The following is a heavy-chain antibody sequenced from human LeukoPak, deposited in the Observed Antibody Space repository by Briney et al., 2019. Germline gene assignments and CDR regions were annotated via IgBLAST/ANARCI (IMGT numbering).Heavy chain of an antibody. CDR2: ISYDGSNK. V-gene: IGHV3-30*04. CDR1: GFTFSSYA. J-gene: IGHJ4*02. CDR3: ASRGYSYGLGYFDY. D-gene: IGHD5-18*01. Sequence: GGSLKLSCAASGFTFSSYAMHWVRQAPGKGLEWVAVISYDGSNKYYADSVKGRFTISRDNSKNTLYLQMNSLRAEDTAVYYCASRGYSYGLGYFDYWGQGTLVTVSS.